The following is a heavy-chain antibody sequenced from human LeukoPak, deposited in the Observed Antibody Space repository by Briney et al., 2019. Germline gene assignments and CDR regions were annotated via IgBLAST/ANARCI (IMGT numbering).Heavy chain of an antibody. Sequence: GGSLRLSCAASGFRPRTHASLWARQAPGKGLEWVASISFHGRNTYYAGSVKGRFTISRDNSENTVYLQMNSLRVEDTALYYCKREVYIGANDVSNCDLWGQGTRVTVSS. CDR1: GFRPRTHA. CDR2: ISFHGRNT. D-gene: IGHD6-6*01. V-gene: IGHV3-30*04. J-gene: IGHJ3*01. CDR3: KREVYIGANDVSNCDL.